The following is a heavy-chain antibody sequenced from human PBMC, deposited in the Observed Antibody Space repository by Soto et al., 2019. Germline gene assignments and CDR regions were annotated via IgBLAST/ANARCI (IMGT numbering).Heavy chain of an antibody. CDR3: ATDITTSSTSWTWGWFDP. V-gene: IGHV1-24*01. CDR2: FDPEDGET. CDR1: GYTLTELS. Sequence: QVQLVQSGAEVKKPGASVKVSCKVSGYTLTELSMHWVRQAPGKGLEWMGGFDPEDGETIYAQKFQGRVTMTEDTSTDTAYMELSSLRSEDTAVYYCATDITTSSTSWTWGWFDPWGQGTLVTVSS. D-gene: IGHD2-2*01. J-gene: IGHJ5*02.